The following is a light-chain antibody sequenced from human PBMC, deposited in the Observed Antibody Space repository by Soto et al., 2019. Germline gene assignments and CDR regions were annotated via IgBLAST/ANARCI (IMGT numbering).Light chain of an antibody. CDR3: SSYTSSSTYV. V-gene: IGLV2-14*01. Sequence: QSVLTHPASASGSPGQSITISCTGTISDVGGYNYVSWYQQYPGKAPKLMIYEVSNRPSGASNRFSGSKSGNTASLTISGLQAEDEADYYCSSYTSSSTYVFGTGTKVTVL. J-gene: IGLJ1*01. CDR2: EVS. CDR1: ISDVGGYNY.